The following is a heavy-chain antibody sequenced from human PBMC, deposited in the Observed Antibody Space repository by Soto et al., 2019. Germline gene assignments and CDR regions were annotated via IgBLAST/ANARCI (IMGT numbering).Heavy chain of an antibody. V-gene: IGHV3-30-3*01. D-gene: IGHD3-9*01. CDR1: GFTFSSYA. J-gene: IGHJ4*02. CDR2: TSYDGSNK. CDR3: ARDWETSATGLIDS. Sequence: GGSLRLSCVASGFTFSSYALHWVRQAPGKGLEWVAVTSYDGSNKYYADSVEGRFTISRDNSENTLYLQTSSLTTEDTAMYYCARDWETSATGLIDSWGQGTMVTVSS.